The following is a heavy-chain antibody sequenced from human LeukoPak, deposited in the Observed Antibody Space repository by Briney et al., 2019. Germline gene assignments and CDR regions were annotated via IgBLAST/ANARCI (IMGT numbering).Heavy chain of an antibody. D-gene: IGHD2-8*02. Sequence: SETLSLTCTVSGGSLSSYYWSWIRQPPGKGLEWIGYIYYSGSTNYNPSLKSRVTISVDTSKNQFSLKLSSVTAADTAVYYCARELYWWYFDLWGRGTLVTVSS. J-gene: IGHJ2*01. CDR1: GGSLSSYY. CDR3: ARELYWWYFDL. CDR2: IYYSGST. V-gene: IGHV4-59*01.